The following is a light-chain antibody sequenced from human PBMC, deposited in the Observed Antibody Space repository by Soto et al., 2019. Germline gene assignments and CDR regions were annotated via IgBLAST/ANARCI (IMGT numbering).Light chain of an antibody. CDR2: EVS. CDR3: SSYAGSHNL. Sequence: QSALTQPPSASGSPGQSVTISCTGTSSDVGGYNYVSWYQQHPGKAPKLMIYEVSKRPSGVPDRFSGSKSGNTASLTVSGLQAEAEADYYCSSYAGSHNLFGGGTKVTVL. J-gene: IGLJ2*01. CDR1: SSDVGGYNY. V-gene: IGLV2-8*01.